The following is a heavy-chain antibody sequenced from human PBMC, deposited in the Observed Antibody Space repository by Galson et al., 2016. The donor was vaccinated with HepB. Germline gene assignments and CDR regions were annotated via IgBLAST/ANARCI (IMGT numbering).Heavy chain of an antibody. CDR2: IWYDGSNK. CDR3: ARDIGDFWSGYSPHFDY. J-gene: IGHJ4*02. CDR1: GFTFSSYG. D-gene: IGHD3-3*01. V-gene: IGHV3-33*01. Sequence: SLRLSCAASGFTFSSYGMHWVRQAPGKGLEWVAVIWYDGSNKYYADSVKGRFTISRDNFKNTLYLQMNSLRAEDTAVYYGARDIGDFWSGYSPHFDYWGQGTLVTVSS.